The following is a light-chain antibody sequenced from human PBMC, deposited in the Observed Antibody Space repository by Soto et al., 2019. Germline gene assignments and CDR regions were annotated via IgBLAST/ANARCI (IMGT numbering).Light chain of an antibody. Sequence: EIVLTQSPATLSLSPGERATLSCRASQSVSSYLAWYQQKPGQAPRLLIYDASNRATGMPARFSCSGSGTDFTLTISSLEPEDFAVYYCQQRSNWPPKVTFGGGTKLEIK. J-gene: IGKJ4*01. V-gene: IGKV3-11*01. CDR1: QSVSSY. CDR3: QQRSNWPPKVT. CDR2: DAS.